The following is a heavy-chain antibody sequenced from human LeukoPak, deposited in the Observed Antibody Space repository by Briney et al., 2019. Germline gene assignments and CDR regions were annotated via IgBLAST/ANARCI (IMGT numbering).Heavy chain of an antibody. D-gene: IGHD6-19*01. Sequence: ASVKVSCKASGYTFTGYYMHWVRQAPGQGLEWMGWINPNSGGTNYAQKFQGRVTMTRDTSISTAYMELSRLRSDDTAVYYCARVKSSGWYTGFDYWGQGTLVTVSS. CDR3: ARVKSSGWYTGFDY. CDR2: INPNSGGT. V-gene: IGHV1-2*02. CDR1: GYTFTGYY. J-gene: IGHJ4*02.